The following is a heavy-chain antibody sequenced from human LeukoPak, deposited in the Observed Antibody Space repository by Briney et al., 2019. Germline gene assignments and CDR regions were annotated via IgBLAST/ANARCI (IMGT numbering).Heavy chain of an antibody. CDR3: ARGRGYSYGTIDC. D-gene: IGHD5-18*01. J-gene: IGHJ4*02. CDR2: IRYDGSNK. CDR1: GFTFSSYG. Sequence: PGGSLRLSCAASGFTFSSYGMHWVRQAPGKGLEWVAFIRYDGSNKYYADSVKGRFTIFRDNSKNTLYLQMNSLRAEDTAVYYCARGRGYSYGTIDCWGQGTLVTVSS. V-gene: IGHV3-30*02.